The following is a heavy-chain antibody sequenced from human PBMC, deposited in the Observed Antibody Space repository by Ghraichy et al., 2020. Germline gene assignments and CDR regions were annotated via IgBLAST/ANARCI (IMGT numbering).Heavy chain of an antibody. CDR3: ARGTRSGYSPDY. J-gene: IGHJ4*02. CDR1: GGSISSGGYS. CDR2: IYHSGST. V-gene: IGHV4-30-2*01. D-gene: IGHD3-22*01. Sequence: SETLSLTCAVSGGSISSGGYSWSWIRQPPGKGLEWIGYIYHSGSTYYNPSLKSRVTISVDRSKNQFSLKLSSVTAADTAVYYCARGTRSGYSPDYWGQGTLVTVSS.